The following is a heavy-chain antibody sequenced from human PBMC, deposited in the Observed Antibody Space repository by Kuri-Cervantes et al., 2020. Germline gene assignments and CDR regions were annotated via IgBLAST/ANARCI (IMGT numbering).Heavy chain of an antibody. CDR2: ISSSGSTI. Sequence: GESLKISCAASGFTFSDYYMSWIRQAPGKGLEWVSYISSSGSTIDYADSVKGRFTISRDNVKNSLYLQMNSLRAEDTAVYYCARDGSTVVRGLDYWGQGTLVTVSS. J-gene: IGHJ4*02. CDR1: GFTFSDYY. CDR3: ARDGSTVVRGLDY. V-gene: IGHV3-11*01. D-gene: IGHD4-23*01.